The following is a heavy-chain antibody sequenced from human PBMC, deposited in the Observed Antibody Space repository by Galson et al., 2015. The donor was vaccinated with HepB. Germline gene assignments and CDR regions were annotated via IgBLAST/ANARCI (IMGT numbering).Heavy chain of an antibody. J-gene: IGHJ5*02. CDR3: ARDGSGVAAAGNDWFDP. Sequence: SVKVSCKASGHTFTSYYMHWVRQAPGQGLEWMGIINPSGGSTSYAQKFQGRVTMTRDTSTSTVYMELSSLRSEDTAVYYCARDGSGVAAAGNDWFDPWGQGTLVTVSS. CDR1: GHTFTSYY. CDR2: INPSGGST. D-gene: IGHD6-13*01. V-gene: IGHV1-46*01.